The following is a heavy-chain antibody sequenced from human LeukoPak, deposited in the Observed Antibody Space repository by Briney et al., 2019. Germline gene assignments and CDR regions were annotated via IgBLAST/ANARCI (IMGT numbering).Heavy chain of an antibody. CDR3: ARGTGEGYTYGRYYFDY. CDR2: INPSGGTT. J-gene: IGHJ4*02. D-gene: IGHD5-18*01. V-gene: IGHV1-46*01. Sequence: ASVKVSCKASGYNFINYYMHWVRQAPGQGLEWMGIINPSGGTTSYAQNFQGRVTMTRDTSTSTVYMELSSLRSEDTAVYYCARGTGEGYTYGRYYFDYWGQGTLVTVSS. CDR1: GYNFINYY.